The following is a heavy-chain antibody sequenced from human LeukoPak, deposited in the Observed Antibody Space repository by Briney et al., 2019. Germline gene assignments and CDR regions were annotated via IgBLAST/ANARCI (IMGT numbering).Heavy chain of an antibody. J-gene: IGHJ4*02. CDR3: ARSFTSSGVLPAAMEY. D-gene: IGHD2-2*01. CDR1: GYTCTSYY. V-gene: IGHV1-46*01. CDR2: INPSGGST. Sequence: ASVKVSCKASGYTCTSYYMHWVRQAPGQGLEWMGIINPSGGSTSYAQKFQGRVTMTRDTSTSTVYMELSSLRSEDTAVYYCARSFTSSGVLPAAMEYWGQGTLVTVSS.